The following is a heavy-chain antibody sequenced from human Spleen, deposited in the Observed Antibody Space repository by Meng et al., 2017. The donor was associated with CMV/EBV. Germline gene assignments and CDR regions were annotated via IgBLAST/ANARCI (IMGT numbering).Heavy chain of an antibody. CDR2: IKQDGSEK. Sequence: GESLKISCAASGFTFSNYWMSWVRQAPGKGLEWVANIKQDGSEKNYVDSVKGRFTISRDNAKNSLYLQMNSLRVEDTALYYCARDNHRNWNWFDPWGQGTLVTVSS. CDR1: GFTFSNYW. CDR3: ARDNHRNWNWFDP. D-gene: IGHD1-1*01. J-gene: IGHJ5*02. V-gene: IGHV3-7*03.